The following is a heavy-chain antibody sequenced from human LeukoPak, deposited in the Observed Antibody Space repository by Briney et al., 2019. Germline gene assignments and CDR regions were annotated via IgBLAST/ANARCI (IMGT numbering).Heavy chain of an antibody. CDR1: GFTFSSYA. D-gene: IGHD3-3*01. CDR3: AKISLGVLRFLEWFLYFDY. J-gene: IGHJ4*02. V-gene: IGHV3-30-3*02. CDR2: ISYDGSNK. Sequence: PGRSLRLSCAASGFTFSSYAMHWVRQAPGKGLEWVAVISYDGSNKYYADSVKGRFTISRDNSKNTLYLQMNSLRAEDTAVYYCAKISLGVLRFLEWFLYFDYWGQGTLVTVSS.